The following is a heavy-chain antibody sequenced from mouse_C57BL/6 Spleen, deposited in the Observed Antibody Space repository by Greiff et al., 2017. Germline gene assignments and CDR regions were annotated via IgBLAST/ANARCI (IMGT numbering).Heavy chain of an antibody. D-gene: IGHD1-1*01. CDR1: GYTFTSYG. CDR3: ARGRDYYGSSPKYFDV. J-gene: IGHJ1*03. CDR2: IYPRSGNT. V-gene: IGHV1-81*01. Sequence: QVQLQQSGAELARPGASVKLSCKASGYTFTSYGISWVKQRTGQGLEWIGEIYPRSGNTYYNEKFKGKATLTADKSSSTAYMELRSLTSEDSAVYLSARGRDYYGSSPKYFDVWGTGTTVTVSS.